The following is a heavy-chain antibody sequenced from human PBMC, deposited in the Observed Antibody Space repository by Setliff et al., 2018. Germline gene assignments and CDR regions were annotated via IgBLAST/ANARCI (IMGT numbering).Heavy chain of an antibody. Sequence: VASVKVSCKASGYIFTSYAINWVRQAPGQGLEWMGSISAYNANTNYAQSLQGRVTMTRDTSTSTAYMELRSLRSDDTAVYYCAREPLWGSHDAFDIWGQGTMVTVSS. CDR2: ISAYNANT. CDR1: GYIFTSYA. V-gene: IGHV1-18*01. J-gene: IGHJ3*02. D-gene: IGHD7-27*01. CDR3: AREPLWGSHDAFDI.